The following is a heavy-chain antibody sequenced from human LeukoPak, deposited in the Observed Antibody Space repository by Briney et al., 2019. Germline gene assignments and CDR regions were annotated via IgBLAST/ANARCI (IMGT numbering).Heavy chain of an antibody. CDR1: GGSFSGYY. CDR2: INHSGNT. V-gene: IGHV4-34*01. J-gene: IGHJ6*02. Sequence: SETLSLTCAVYGGSFSGYYWSWIRQPPGKGLEWIGEINHSGNTNYNPSLKSRVTISVDTSKNQFSPKLSSVTAADTAVYYCASYGMDVWGQGTTVTVSS. CDR3: ASYGMDV.